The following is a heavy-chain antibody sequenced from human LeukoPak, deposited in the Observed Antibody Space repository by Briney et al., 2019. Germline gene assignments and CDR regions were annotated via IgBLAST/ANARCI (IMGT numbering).Heavy chain of an antibody. J-gene: IGHJ6*02. CDR2: ISAYNGST. CDR3: TYSSTSSPLYYYYGMDV. D-gene: IGHD2-2*01. V-gene: IGHV1-18*01. Sequence: ASVKVSCKASGYTFTSYGISWVRQAPGQGLEWMGWISAYNGSTNYAQKLQGRVTMTTDTSTSTAYMELRSLRSDDTAVYYCTYSSTSSPLYYYYGMDVWGQGTTVTVSS. CDR1: GYTFTSYG.